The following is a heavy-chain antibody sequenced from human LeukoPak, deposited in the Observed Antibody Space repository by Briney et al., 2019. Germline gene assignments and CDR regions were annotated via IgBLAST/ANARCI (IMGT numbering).Heavy chain of an antibody. CDR2: IRSRSAGGTT. D-gene: IGHD2-15*01. Sequence: PGGSLRLSCAASGLAFNNAWMSWVRQAPGKGLERVGRIRSRSAGGTTDYGAPVKGRFTISRDDSKNTLYLQMNSLKTEDTAVYYCSTGGGTHDYWGQGTLVTVSS. V-gene: IGHV3-15*01. CDR1: GLAFNNAW. J-gene: IGHJ4*02. CDR3: STGGGTHDY.